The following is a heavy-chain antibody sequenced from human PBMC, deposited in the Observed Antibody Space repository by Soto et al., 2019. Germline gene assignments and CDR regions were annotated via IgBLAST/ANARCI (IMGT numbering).Heavy chain of an antibody. D-gene: IGHD6-13*01. CDR2: ISAYDHDT. CDR1: GYTFTDYG. CDR3: ARAKEQQMSHAFDF. Sequence: QVHVVQSGAEVKKPGASVRVSCKTSGYTFTDYGFSWVRQAPGQGLEWMGWISAYDHDTKYAQKVQGRVTMTTDTSTSTVDMEQRSLRSDDTAVYYCARAKEQQMSHAFDFWGQGTMVTVSS. J-gene: IGHJ3*01. V-gene: IGHV1-18*01.